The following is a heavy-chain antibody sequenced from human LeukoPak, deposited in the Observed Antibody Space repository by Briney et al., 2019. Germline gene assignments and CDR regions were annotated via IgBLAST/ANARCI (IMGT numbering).Heavy chain of an antibody. D-gene: IGHD3-22*01. V-gene: IGHV3-53*01. CDR1: GFTVSSNY. Sequence: GGSLRLSCAASGFTVSSNYMSWVRQAPGKGLEWVSVIYSGGSTYYADSVKGRFTISRDNSKNTLHLQMNSLRAEDTAVYYCARARAYYYDSSGYSHKGFDYWGQGTLVTVSS. J-gene: IGHJ4*02. CDR3: ARARAYYYDSSGYSHKGFDY. CDR2: IYSGGST.